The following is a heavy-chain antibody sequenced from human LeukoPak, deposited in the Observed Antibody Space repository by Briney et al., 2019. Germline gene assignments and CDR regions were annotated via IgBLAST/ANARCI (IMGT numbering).Heavy chain of an antibody. CDR1: GFTFSSYE. CDR3: ARSTTVTTHDAFDI. CDR2: ISSSGSSR. V-gene: IGHV3-48*03. D-gene: IGHD4-17*01. Sequence: PGGSLRLSCAASGFTFSSYEMNWVRQAPGKGLEWVSYISSSGSSRYYADSVKGRFTISRDNAKNSLYLQMNSLRAEDTAVYYCARSTTVTTHDAFDIWGQGTMVTVSS. J-gene: IGHJ3*02.